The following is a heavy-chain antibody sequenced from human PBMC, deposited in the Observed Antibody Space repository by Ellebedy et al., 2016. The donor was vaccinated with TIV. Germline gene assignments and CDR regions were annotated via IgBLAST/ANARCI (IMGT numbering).Heavy chain of an antibody. V-gene: IGHV3-48*04. CDR1: GFTFSTHS. Sequence: GGSLRLSCAASGFTFSTHSMNWVRQAPGKGLEWVSYLSGTGGTVYLADAVKGRFTISRDNTKNSLFLQMNSLRAEDTAVYYCARDSTLLWVAEHYYYMDVWGKGTTVTVSS. CDR3: ARDSTLLWVAEHYYYMDV. J-gene: IGHJ6*03. D-gene: IGHD3-10*01. CDR2: LSGTGGTV.